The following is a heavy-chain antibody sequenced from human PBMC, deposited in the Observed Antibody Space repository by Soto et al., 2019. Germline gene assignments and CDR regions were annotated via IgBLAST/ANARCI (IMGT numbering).Heavy chain of an antibody. CDR3: ARSNYDSSGYYYNWFDP. J-gene: IGHJ5*02. Sequence: ASVKVSCKASGYTFTSYDINWVRQATGQGLEWMGWMNPNSGNTGYAQKFQGRVTMTRNTSISTAYMELSSLRSEDTAVYYCARSNYDSSGYYYNWFDPWGQGTLVTVSS. CDR1: GYTFTSYD. V-gene: IGHV1-8*01. D-gene: IGHD3-22*01. CDR2: MNPNSGNT.